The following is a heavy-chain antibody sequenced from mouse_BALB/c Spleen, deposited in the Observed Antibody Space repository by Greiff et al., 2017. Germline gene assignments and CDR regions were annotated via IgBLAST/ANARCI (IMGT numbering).Heavy chain of an antibody. Sequence: QVQLQQSGAELVRSGASVKMSCKASGYTFTSYNMHWVKQTPGQGLEWIGYIYPGNGGTNYNQKFKGKATLTADTSSSTAYMQISSLTSEDSAVYFCARELAFSHYYGSSYVEFAYWGQGTLVTVSA. V-gene: IGHV1-12*01. CDR1: GYTFTSYN. CDR2: IYPGNGGT. J-gene: IGHJ3*01. CDR3: ARELAFSHYYGSSYVEFAY. D-gene: IGHD1-1*01.